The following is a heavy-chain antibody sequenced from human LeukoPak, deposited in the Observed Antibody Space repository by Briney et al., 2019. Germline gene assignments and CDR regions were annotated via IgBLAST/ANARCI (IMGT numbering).Heavy chain of an antibody. CDR1: SGSINNYY. CDR3: ARATYYYDSSGHKSYYFDY. J-gene: IGHJ4*02. V-gene: IGHV4-59*01. Sequence: SETLSLTCTVSSGSINNYYWNWIRQPPGKGLEWIGYIFYSGSTNYNPSLKSRVTISVDTSKNQFSLKLSSVTAADTAVYYCARATYYYDSSGHKSYYFDYWGQGTLVTVSS. CDR2: IFYSGST. D-gene: IGHD3-22*01.